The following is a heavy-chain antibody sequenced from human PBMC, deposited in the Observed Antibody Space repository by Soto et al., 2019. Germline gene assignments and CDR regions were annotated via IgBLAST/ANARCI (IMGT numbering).Heavy chain of an antibody. CDR3: ARGVYDRSGGGMDV. V-gene: IGHV4-34*01. CDR1: GGSFSGYY. Sequence: QVQLQQWGAGLLKPSETLSLTCAVYGGSFSGYYWSWIRQPPGKGLEWIGEINHSGSTNYNPSLKSRVTISVDTSKNQFSLKLSSVTAADTAVYYCARGVYDRSGGGMDVWGQGTTVTVSS. D-gene: IGHD3-22*01. J-gene: IGHJ6*02. CDR2: INHSGST.